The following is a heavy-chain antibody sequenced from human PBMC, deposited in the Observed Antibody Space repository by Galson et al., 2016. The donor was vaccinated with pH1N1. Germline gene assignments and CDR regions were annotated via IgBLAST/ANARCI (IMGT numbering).Heavy chain of an antibody. J-gene: IGHJ6*04. D-gene: IGHD6-13*01. CDR2: IYHSGNT. Sequence: LSLTCAVSGDSISSPNWRSWVRQTPGKGLESIGEIYHSGNTNYNPSLKSRVTLSVDKSKNQFSLKLTSVTAADTAVDSCARDLAADRYRYYFYGMDVWGKGSTATVSS. V-gene: IGHV4-4*01. CDR1: GDSISSPNW. CDR3: ARDLAADRYRYYFYGMDV.